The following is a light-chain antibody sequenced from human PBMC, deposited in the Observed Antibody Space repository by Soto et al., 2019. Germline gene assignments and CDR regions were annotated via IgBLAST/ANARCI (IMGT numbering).Light chain of an antibody. CDR2: AAS. CDR3: QQYKSYLRT. Sequence: DIQMTQSPSSLSASVGDRVTITCRASQDINNYLAWYQQKPGKAPKRLIYAASSLQSGVPSRFSGRGSGTEFTLTINSLQPEDFATYYCQQYKSYLRTFGQGTKVDIK. J-gene: IGKJ1*01. CDR1: QDINNY. V-gene: IGKV1-16*01.